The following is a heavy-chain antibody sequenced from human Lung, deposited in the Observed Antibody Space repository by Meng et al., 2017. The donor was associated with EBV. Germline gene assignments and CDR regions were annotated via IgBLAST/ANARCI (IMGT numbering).Heavy chain of an antibody. J-gene: IGHJ4*02. CDR2: ISTNTGNP. V-gene: IGHV7-4-1*02. CDR3: GTLKYTSGFYGPAY. Sequence: QVHVVQSGSELKKPGASVKVPCKASGYTFTRYPMNWVRQAPGQGLEWMGWISTNTGNPTYAQGFTGRFVFSVDTSVSTAYLQISSLKAEDTAVYYCGTLKYTSGFYGPAYWGQGALVTVSS. D-gene: IGHD6-19*01. CDR1: GYTFTRYP.